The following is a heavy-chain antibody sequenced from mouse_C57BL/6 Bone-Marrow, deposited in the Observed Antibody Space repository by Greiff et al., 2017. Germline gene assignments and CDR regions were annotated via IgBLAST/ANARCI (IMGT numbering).Heavy chain of an antibody. D-gene: IGHD2-2*01. CDR1: GYTFTDYY. V-gene: IGHV1-26*01. Sequence: EVQLQQSGPELVKPGASVKISCKASGYTFTDYYMNWVKQSHGKSLEWVGDINPNNGGTSYNQKFKGKATLTVDKSSSTAYMELRSLTSEDSAVYYCARGVTWGQGTLVTVSA. J-gene: IGHJ3*01. CDR2: INPNNGGT. CDR3: ARGVT.